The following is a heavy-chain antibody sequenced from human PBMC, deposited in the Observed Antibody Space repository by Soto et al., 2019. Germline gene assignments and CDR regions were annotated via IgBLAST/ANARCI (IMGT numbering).Heavy chain of an antibody. CDR2: VYFSGST. J-gene: IGHJ5*02. CDR3: VIVRDENQRWGFGP. CDR1: GGSVRSGNYY. V-gene: IGHV4-61*01. D-gene: IGHD2-21*01. Sequence: SETLSLTCSVSGGSVRSGNYYWSWIRQPPGKGLEWIGYVYFSGSTNYNPSLKSRVSISADMSKNQISLKLTSVTAPDTAIYYCVIVRDENQRWGFGPRGQGTLVPVSS.